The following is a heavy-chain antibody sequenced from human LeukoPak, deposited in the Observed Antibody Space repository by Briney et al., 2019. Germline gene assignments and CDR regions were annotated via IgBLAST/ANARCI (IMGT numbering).Heavy chain of an antibody. CDR3: ARDLWFGELLNLFDY. CDR1: GYTFTGYY. CDR2: INPNSGGT. Sequence: GASVTVSCKASGYTFTGYYMHWVRQAPGQGLEWMGWINPNSGGTNYAQKFQGRVTMTRDTSISTAYMELSRLRSDDTAVYYCARDLWFGELLNLFDYWGQGTLVTVSS. V-gene: IGHV1-2*02. D-gene: IGHD3-10*01. J-gene: IGHJ4*02.